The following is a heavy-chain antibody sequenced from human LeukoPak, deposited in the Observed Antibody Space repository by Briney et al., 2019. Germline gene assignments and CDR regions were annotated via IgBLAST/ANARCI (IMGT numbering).Heavy chain of an antibody. CDR3: ARVGRFITGTPFDY. CDR2: ISSNGGST. Sequence: PGGSLRLSCAASGFTFSSYAMHWVRQAPGKGLEYVSAISSNGGSTYYANSVKGRFTISRDNSKNTLYLQMGSLRAEDMAVYYCARVGRFITGTPFDYWGQGTLVTVSS. D-gene: IGHD1-20*01. J-gene: IGHJ4*02. CDR1: GFTFSSYA. V-gene: IGHV3-64*01.